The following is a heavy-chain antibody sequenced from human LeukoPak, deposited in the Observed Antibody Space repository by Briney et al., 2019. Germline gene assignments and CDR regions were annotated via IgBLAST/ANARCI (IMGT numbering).Heavy chain of an antibody. Sequence: GGSLRLSCAASGFTFSSYELNWVRQAPGKGLECVSYISSGSTIYYADSVKGRFTISRDNAKNSLYLQMNSLRAEDTAVYYCAREYGSGSYFDSWGQGTLVTVSS. CDR2: ISSGSTI. V-gene: IGHV3-48*03. CDR1: GFTFSSYE. CDR3: AREYGSGSYFDS. J-gene: IGHJ4*02. D-gene: IGHD3-10*01.